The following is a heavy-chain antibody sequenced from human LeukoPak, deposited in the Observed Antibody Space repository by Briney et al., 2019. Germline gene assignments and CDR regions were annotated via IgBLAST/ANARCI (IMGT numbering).Heavy chain of an antibody. V-gene: IGHV3-23*01. Sequence: GGSLRLSCAASGFTFSSYAMSWVRQAPGKGLEWVSDICGSGGSTYYAASVKGWFTISRDNSKNTLYLQMNSLRAEDTAVYYCAKKSVDCPLAAFDIWGQGTMVTLSS. CDR3: AKKSVDCPLAAFDI. D-gene: IGHD2-21*01. CDR1: GFTFSSYA. CDR2: ICGSGGST. J-gene: IGHJ3*02.